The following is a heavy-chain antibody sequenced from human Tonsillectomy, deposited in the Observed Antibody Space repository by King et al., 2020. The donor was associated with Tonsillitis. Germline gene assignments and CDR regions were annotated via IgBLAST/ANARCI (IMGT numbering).Heavy chain of an antibody. V-gene: IGHV3-64D*06. J-gene: IGHJ4*02. D-gene: IGHD1-1*01. CDR2: ISDNGGII. Sequence: VQLVESGGGLVQPGGSLRLSCSASGFTFSDYAMHWVRQATGKGLEYVSGISDNGGIIYYADSVKGRCAISRDNSKNTLYLQMSSLRAEDTALYYCTTTGDYWGQGILVTVSS. CDR3: TTTGDY. CDR1: GFTFSDYA.